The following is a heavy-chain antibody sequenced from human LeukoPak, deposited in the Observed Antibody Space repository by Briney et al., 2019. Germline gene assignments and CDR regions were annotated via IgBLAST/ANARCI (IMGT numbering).Heavy chain of an antibody. CDR2: ISGGGGGT. D-gene: IGHD6-6*01. CDR1: GFTFSSYA. Sequence: GGSLRLSCAASGFTFSSYALNWVRQAPGKGLEWVSGISGGGGGTYYADSVKGRFTISRDNSKNTLYLQMNSLRAEDTAVYYCAKESRSAARPRWFDPWGQGTLVTVSS. V-gene: IGHV3-23*01. J-gene: IGHJ5*02. CDR3: AKESRSAARPRWFDP.